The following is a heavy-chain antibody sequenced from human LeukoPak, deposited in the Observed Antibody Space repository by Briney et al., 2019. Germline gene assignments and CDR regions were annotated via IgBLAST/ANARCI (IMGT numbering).Heavy chain of an antibody. Sequence: SETLSLTCTVSGGFISSYYWSWIRQPPGKGLEWIGYIYYTGNTHYNFSLKSRVTISVATSKNQFSLKLSSVTAADTATYYCAREGRDRNRFEYWGHGTLVTVSS. V-gene: IGHV4-59*01. D-gene: IGHD1-14*01. CDR1: GGFISSYY. CDR2: IYYTGNT. J-gene: IGHJ4*01. CDR3: AREGRDRNRFEY.